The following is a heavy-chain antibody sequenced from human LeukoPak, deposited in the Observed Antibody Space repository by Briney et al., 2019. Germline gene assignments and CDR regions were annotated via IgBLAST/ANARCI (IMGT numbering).Heavy chain of an antibody. D-gene: IGHD2-21*02. Sequence: PGGSLRLSCAASGFTFSSYSMNWVRQAPGKGLEWVSSISSSSSYMYYADSVKGRFTISRDNAKNSLYLQMNSLRAEDTAVYYCARESEYCGGDCSFDYWGQGTLVTVSS. V-gene: IGHV3-21*01. CDR2: ISSSSSYM. J-gene: IGHJ4*02. CDR3: ARESEYCGGDCSFDY. CDR1: GFTFSSYS.